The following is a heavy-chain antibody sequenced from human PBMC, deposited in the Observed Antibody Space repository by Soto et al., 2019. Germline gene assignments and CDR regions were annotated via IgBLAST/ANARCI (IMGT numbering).Heavy chain of an antibody. D-gene: IGHD2-15*01. CDR2: IIPLFGTA. Sequence: QVQLVQSGAEVKKPGSSVKVSCKASGGTFSRYGINWVRQAPGHGLEWMGRIIPLFGTANYAQKFPGRVTITADESTSTAHMELRSLRSEDTAVYYCARDYGHDCSGGNCYVYFWGQGTLVTVSS. J-gene: IGHJ4*02. CDR3: ARDYGHDCSGGNCYVYF. CDR1: GGTFSRYG. V-gene: IGHV1-69*18.